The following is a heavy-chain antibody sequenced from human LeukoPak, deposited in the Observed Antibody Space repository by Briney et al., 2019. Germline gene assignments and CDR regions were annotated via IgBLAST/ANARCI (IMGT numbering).Heavy chain of an antibody. D-gene: IGHD6-19*01. Sequence: GESLKISCKGSGYSFTSYWIGWGRQLPGKGLEWMGIIYPGDSDTSYSPSFQSQATISADKSISTAYLQRSRLNASATPFHCCARLTGSSGWYGFYWGQGTLVPVSS. CDR2: IYPGDSDT. J-gene: IGHJ4*02. CDR3: ARLTGSSGWYGFY. CDR1: GYSFTSYW. V-gene: IGHV5-51*01.